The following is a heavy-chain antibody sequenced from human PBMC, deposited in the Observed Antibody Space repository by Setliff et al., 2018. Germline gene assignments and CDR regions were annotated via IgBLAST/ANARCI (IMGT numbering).Heavy chain of an antibody. CDR2: ISSSGSTI. D-gene: IGHD3-3*01. V-gene: IGHV3-48*03. Sequence: LRLSCAASGFTFSSYEMNWVRQAPGKGLEWVSYISSSGSTIYYADSVKGRFTISRDNAKNSLYLQMNSLRAEDTAVYYCAGAGWGVPGDFWSGSRDPYGMDVWGQGTTVTVSS. J-gene: IGHJ6*02. CDR1: GFTFSSYE. CDR3: AGAGWGVPGDFWSGSRDPYGMDV.